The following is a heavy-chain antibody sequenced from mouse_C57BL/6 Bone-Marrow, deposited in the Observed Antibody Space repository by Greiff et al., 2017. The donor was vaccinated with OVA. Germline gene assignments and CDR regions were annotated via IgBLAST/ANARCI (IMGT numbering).Heavy chain of an antibody. J-gene: IGHJ4*01. D-gene: IGHD1-1*01. Sequence: EVQVVESGGGLVQPGGSLKLSCAASGFTFSDYGMAWVRQAPRQGPEWVAFISNLAYSIYYADTVTGRFTISRENAKNTLYLEMSSLRSEDTAMYYCARPGSSYAMDYWGQGTSVTVSS. CDR3: ARPGSSYAMDY. CDR1: GFTFSDYG. CDR2: ISNLAYSI. V-gene: IGHV5-15*01.